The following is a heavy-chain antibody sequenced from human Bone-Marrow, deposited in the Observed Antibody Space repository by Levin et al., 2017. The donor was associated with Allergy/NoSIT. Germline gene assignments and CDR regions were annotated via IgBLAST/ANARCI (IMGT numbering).Heavy chain of an antibody. V-gene: IGHV3-43D*04. J-gene: IGHJ4*02. CDR2: ISWNGGTT. CDR3: ARDSRALGGVESFDS. D-gene: IGHD1-26*01. CDR1: GFMFDHYA. Sequence: GGSLRLSCAASGFMFDHYAMHWVRQGPGKGLEWVSLISWNGGTTFYADSVKGRFTISRDNKKNSLYLQMNSLTAEDTALYYCARDSRALGGVESFDSWGPGTLVTVSS.